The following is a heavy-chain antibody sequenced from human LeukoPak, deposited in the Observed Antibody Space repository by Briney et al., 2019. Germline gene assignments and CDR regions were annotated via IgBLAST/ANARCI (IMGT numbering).Heavy chain of an antibody. D-gene: IGHD3-3*01. CDR3: ATYPNTIFGVVIYDAFDI. Sequence: GASVKVSCKASGYTFTGYYMHWVRQAPGQGLEWMGWINPNSGGTNYAQKFQGRVTMTRDTSISTAYMELSRLRSDDTAVYYCATYPNTIFGVVIYDAFDIWGQGTMVTVSS. CDR2: INPNSGGT. CDR1: GYTFTGYY. J-gene: IGHJ3*02. V-gene: IGHV1-2*02.